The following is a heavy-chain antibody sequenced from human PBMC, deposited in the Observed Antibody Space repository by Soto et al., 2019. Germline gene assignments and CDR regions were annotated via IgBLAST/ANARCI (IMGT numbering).Heavy chain of an antibody. CDR2: ISGSGGST. V-gene: IGHV3-23*01. Sequence: EVQVLESGGGLVQPGGSLRLSCAASGFTFSSYALHWVRQAPGKGLEWVSGISGSGGSTYYADSVKGRFTISRDNSKKTVYLQMNSLGAEDTCVYYCAKDPGLRAYWGQGNLGTVFS. CDR3: AKDPGLRAY. CDR1: GFTFSSYA. J-gene: IGHJ4*02.